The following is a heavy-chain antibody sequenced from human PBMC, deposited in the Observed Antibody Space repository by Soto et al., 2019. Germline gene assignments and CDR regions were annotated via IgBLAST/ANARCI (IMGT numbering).Heavy chain of an antibody. CDR2: IYPGDSDT. Sequence: GESLKISCKGSGYRFTNYWIGWVRQMPGKGLEWMGAIYPGDSDTRYSPSFQGQVTISADKSISTAYLQWSSLKASDTAIYYCASNDVVSTIDDGRDAFDIWGQGTMVTVSS. CDR3: ASNDVVSTIDDGRDAFDI. CDR1: GYRFTNYW. J-gene: IGHJ3*02. D-gene: IGHD2-21*01. V-gene: IGHV5-51*01.